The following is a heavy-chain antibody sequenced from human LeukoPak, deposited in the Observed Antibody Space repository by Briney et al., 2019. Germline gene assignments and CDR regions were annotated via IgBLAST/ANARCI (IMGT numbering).Heavy chain of an antibody. Sequence: PGGSLRLSCAASGFTFSIFHVSWVRQAPGRGLQWVSSITNSGASTYYADSVEGRFTISRDNSKNTLYLQMNSLRAEDTAVYYCAKDRWTEVDAFDIWGQGTMVTVSS. CDR2: ITNSGAST. CDR3: AKDRWTEVDAFDI. J-gene: IGHJ3*02. V-gene: IGHV3-23*01. D-gene: IGHD1-1*01. CDR1: GFTFSIFH.